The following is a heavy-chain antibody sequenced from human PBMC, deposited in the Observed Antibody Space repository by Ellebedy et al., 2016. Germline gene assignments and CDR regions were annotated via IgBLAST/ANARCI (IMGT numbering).Heavy chain of an antibody. Sequence: GESLKISCAASGFTFSSDWMGWVRQAPGKGLEWVASIKGDGSITHYVDSVRGRFTISRDNAKSSLFLQMNTLRAEDTAVYYCARLRGGVTEYDYWGQGTLVTVSS. CDR2: IKGDGSIT. CDR3: ARLRGGVTEYDY. J-gene: IGHJ4*02. CDR1: GFTFSSDW. D-gene: IGHD3-10*01. V-gene: IGHV3-7*01.